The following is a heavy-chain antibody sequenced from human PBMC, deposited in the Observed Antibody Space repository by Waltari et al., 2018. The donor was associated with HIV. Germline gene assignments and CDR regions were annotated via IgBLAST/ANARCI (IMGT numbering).Heavy chain of an antibody. V-gene: IGHV4-38-2*02. D-gene: IGHD3-3*01. CDR2: IYHSGST. CDR3: ARDPLGDFWSGYSPNWFDP. CDR1: GYSISSGYY. J-gene: IGHJ5*02. Sequence: QVQLQESGPGLVKPSETLSLTCTVSGYSISSGYYWGWIRQPPGQGLEWIGSIYHSGSTYYNPSLKSRVTISVDTSKNQFSLKLSSVTAADTAVYYCARDPLGDFWSGYSPNWFDPWGQGTLVTVSS.